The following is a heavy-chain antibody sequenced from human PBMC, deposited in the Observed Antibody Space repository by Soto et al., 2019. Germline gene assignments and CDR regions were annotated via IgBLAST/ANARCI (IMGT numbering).Heavy chain of an antibody. J-gene: IGHJ5*02. D-gene: IGHD2-15*01. Sequence: SETLSLTCTVSGGSISSYYWSWIRQPPGKGLEWIGYIYYSGSTNYNPSLKSRVTISVDTSKNQFSLKLSSVTAADTAVYYCARDGGFECSGGNCYRNWFDPWGQGTLVTVSS. V-gene: IGHV4-59*01. CDR1: GGSISSYY. CDR3: ARDGGFECSGGNCYRNWFDP. CDR2: IYYSGST.